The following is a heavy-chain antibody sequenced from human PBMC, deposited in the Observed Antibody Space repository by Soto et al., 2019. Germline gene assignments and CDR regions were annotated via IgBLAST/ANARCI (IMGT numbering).Heavy chain of an antibody. D-gene: IGHD4-4*01. J-gene: IGHJ4*02. V-gene: IGHV1-2*02. CDR1: GYTFTGYY. Sequence: GASVKVSCKASGYTFTGYYMHWVRQTPGQGLEWMGWINPNSGGTNYAQKFQGRVTMTRDTSISTAYMELSRLRSDDTAVYYCARDIGNYVPDPHFDYWGQGTLVTVSS. CDR2: INPNSGGT. CDR3: ARDIGNYVPDPHFDY.